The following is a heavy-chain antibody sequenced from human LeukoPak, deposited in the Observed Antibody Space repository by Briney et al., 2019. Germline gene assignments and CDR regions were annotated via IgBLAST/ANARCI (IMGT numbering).Heavy chain of an antibody. CDR3: ARVGLNTYALRS. D-gene: IGHD3-16*01. V-gene: IGHV3-7*05. CDR2: INQDGSEK. Sequence: PGGSLRLSCAASGFTFSSYWMTWVRQAPGKGLEWVANINQDGSEKNYVDSVKGRFTISRDNAKNSLYLQMNSLRAEDTAVYYCARVGLNTYALRSWDQGTLVTVSS. J-gene: IGHJ5*02. CDR1: GFTFSSYW.